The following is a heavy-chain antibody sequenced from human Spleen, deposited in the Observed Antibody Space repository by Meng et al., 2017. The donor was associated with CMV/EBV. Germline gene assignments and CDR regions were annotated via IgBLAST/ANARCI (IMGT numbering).Heavy chain of an antibody. D-gene: IGHD1/OR15-1a*01. CDR3: ARDYNWNNDWFDP. Sequence: GGSLRLSCAASGFTVSSKCMSWVRQAPGKGLEWVSVLYSGGSTYYTDSVKGRFTISRDNSKNTLCLQMNSLRAEDTAVYYCARDYNWNNDWFDPWGQGTLVTVSS. CDR2: LYSGGST. J-gene: IGHJ5*02. CDR1: GFTVSSKC. V-gene: IGHV3-53*01.